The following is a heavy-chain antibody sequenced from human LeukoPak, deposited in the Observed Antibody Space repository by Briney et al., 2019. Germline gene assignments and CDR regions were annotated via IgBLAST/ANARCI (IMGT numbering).Heavy chain of an antibody. CDR3: ARDRMTLGYGMDV. CDR1: GGSISSGSYY. Sequence: SETLSLTCTVSGGSISSGSYYWSWIRQPAGKGLEWIGRIYTSGSTNYNPSLKSRVTISVDTSKNQFSLKLSSVTAADTAVYYCARDRMTLGYGMDVWGQGTTVTVSS. D-gene: IGHD2-15*01. V-gene: IGHV4-61*02. J-gene: IGHJ6*02. CDR2: IYTSGST.